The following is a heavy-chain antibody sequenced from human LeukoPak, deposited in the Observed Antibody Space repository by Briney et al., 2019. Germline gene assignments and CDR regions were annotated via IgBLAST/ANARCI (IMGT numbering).Heavy chain of an antibody. CDR3: ASLRGYCSGGSCLHSNWFDP. CDR2: INHSGST. CDR1: GGSFSGYY. J-gene: IGHJ5*02. D-gene: IGHD2-15*01. V-gene: IGHV4-34*01. Sequence: SETLSLTCAVYGGSFSGYYWSWIRQPPGKGLERIGEINHSGSTNYNPSLKSRVTISVDTARNQVSLKLTSVTAADTAVYYCASLRGYCSGGSCLHSNWFDPWGQGTLVTVSS.